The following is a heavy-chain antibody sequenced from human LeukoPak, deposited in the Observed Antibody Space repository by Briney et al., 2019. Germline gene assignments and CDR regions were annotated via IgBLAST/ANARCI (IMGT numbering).Heavy chain of an antibody. CDR1: GFTFDDYA. Sequence: PEGSLRLSCAASGFTFDDYAMHWVRQAPGKGLEWVSGISWNSGSIGYADSVKGRFTISRDNAKNSLYLQMNSLRAEDTALYYCAKVPSYIEAFDIWGQGTMVTVSS. CDR2: ISWNSGSI. D-gene: IGHD1-14*01. J-gene: IGHJ3*02. V-gene: IGHV3-9*01. CDR3: AKVPSYIEAFDI.